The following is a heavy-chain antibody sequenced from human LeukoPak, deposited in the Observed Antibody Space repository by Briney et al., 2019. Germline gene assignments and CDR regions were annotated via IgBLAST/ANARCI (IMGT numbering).Heavy chain of an antibody. D-gene: IGHD2-21*02. CDR3: VRTDGYAFDI. V-gene: IGHV7-4-1*02. J-gene: IGHJ3*02. Sequence: ASVKVSCKASGYTFSHYAMNWVRQAPGQGLEWMGWINTNTGNPTYAQGFTGRFVFSLDTSVNTAYVQISSLEAEDTAVYFCVRTDGYAFDIWGQGTMVTVSS. CDR1: GYTFSHYA. CDR2: INTNTGNP.